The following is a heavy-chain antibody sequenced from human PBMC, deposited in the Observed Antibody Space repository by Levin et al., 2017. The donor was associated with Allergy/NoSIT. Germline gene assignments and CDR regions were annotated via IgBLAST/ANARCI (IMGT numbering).Heavy chain of an antibody. CDR1: EFSISSYW. CDR2: IKPDGSQE. V-gene: IGHV3-7*01. J-gene: IGHJ3*02. D-gene: IGHD3-10*01. Sequence: GESLKISCIASEFSISSYWMDWVRQAPGKGLEWVANIKPDGSQENYVDSVKGRVTISRDNAKNSLHLEMNSLRGEDTAVYYCARDRDYESTHYYAAFDIWGQGPLVTVSS. CDR3: ARDRDYESTHYYAAFDI.